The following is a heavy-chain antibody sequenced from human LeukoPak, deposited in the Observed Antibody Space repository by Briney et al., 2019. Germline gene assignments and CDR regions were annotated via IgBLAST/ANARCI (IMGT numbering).Heavy chain of an antibody. D-gene: IGHD4-17*01. Sequence: PGGSLRLSCAGSGFSFSSHGMNWVRQAPGKVLEWVSGISPSGDITYYTDSVRGRFTISRDNSKNTLYLQMNSLRAEDTAVYYCARGTLDYGDWGYFDYWGQGTLVTVSS. CDR1: GFSFSSHG. J-gene: IGHJ4*02. V-gene: IGHV3-23*01. CDR3: ARGTLDYGDWGYFDY. CDR2: ISPSGDIT.